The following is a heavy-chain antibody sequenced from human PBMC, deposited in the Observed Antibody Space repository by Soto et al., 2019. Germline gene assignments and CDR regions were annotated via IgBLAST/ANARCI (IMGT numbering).Heavy chain of an antibody. D-gene: IGHD2-21*01. CDR3: ARETIALDAFDI. CDR1: GDSVSSNSAA. V-gene: IGHV6-1*01. J-gene: IGHJ3*02. Sequence: SQTLSLTCAISGDSVSSNSAAWNWIRQSPSRGLEWLGRTYYRSKWYNDYAVSVKSRITINPDTPKNQFSLQLNSVTPEXTXVYYCARETIALDAFDIWGQGTMVTVSS. CDR2: TYYRSKWYN.